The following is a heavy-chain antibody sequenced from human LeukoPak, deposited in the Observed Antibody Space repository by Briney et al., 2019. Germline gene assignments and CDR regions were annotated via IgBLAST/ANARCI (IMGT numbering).Heavy chain of an antibody. V-gene: IGHV4-30-4*08. J-gene: IGHJ6*03. CDR1: GGPISSDDYY. Sequence: KASETLSLTCTVSGGPISSDDYYWSWIRQPPGKGLEWIGYIYYSGSTYYNPSLKSRVTISVDTSKNQFSLKLSSVTAADTAVYYCARVHYGSGSLYYYCYYMDVWGKGTTVTVSS. CDR3: ARVHYGSGSLYYYCYYMDV. D-gene: IGHD3-10*01. CDR2: IYYSGST.